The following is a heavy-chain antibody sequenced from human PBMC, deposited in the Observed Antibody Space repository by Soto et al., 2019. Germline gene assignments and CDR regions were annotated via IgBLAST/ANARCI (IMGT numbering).Heavy chain of an antibody. V-gene: IGHV4-31*03. Sequence: LSLTCTVSGGSISSGGYYWSWIRQHPGKGLEWIGYIYYSGSTYYNPSLKSRVTISVDTSKNQFSLKLSSVTAADTAVYYCARDSSSWYGVAYWGQGTLVTVSS. CDR2: IYYSGST. CDR3: ARDSSSWYGVAY. D-gene: IGHD6-13*01. J-gene: IGHJ4*02. CDR1: GGSISSGGYY.